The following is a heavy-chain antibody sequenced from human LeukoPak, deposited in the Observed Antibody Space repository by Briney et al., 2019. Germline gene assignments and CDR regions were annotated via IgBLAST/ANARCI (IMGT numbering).Heavy chain of an antibody. D-gene: IGHD6-6*01. Sequence: GASVKVSCKASGYTFTSNYIHWVRQAPGQGLEWMGMIYPRDGSTSYAQKFQGRVTVTRDTSTSTVHMELSGLRSEDTAVYYCARDEGIAARHDYYYGMDVWGQGTTVTVSS. J-gene: IGHJ6*02. CDR3: ARDEGIAARHDYYYGMDV. CDR1: GYTFTSNY. V-gene: IGHV1-46*01. CDR2: IYPRDGST.